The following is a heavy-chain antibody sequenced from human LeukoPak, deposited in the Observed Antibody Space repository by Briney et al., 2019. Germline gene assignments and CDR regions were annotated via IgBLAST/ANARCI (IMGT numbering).Heavy chain of an antibody. CDR1: GFTFSSYS. CDR2: ISSSSSTI. V-gene: IGHV3-48*01. Sequence: PGGSLRLSCAASGFTFSSYSMNWVRRAPGKGLEWVSYISSSSSTIYYADSVKGRFTISRDNAKNSLYLQMNSLRAEDTAAYYCARALRYFDWLSTSPEYNWFDPWGQGTLVTVSS. D-gene: IGHD3-9*01. J-gene: IGHJ5*02. CDR3: ARALRYFDWLSTSPEYNWFDP.